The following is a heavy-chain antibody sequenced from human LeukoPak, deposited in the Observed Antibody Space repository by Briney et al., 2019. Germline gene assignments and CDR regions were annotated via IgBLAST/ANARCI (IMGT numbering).Heavy chain of an antibody. CDR3: ARSKYSSSSDNWFDP. V-gene: IGHV3-48*03. D-gene: IGHD6-6*01. Sequence: GGSLRLSCAASGFTFSSYEMNGVRQAPGKGLEWVSYISSSGSTIYYADSVKGRFTISRDNAKNSLYLQMNSLRAEDTAVYYCARSKYSSSSDNWFDPWGQGTLVTVSS. CDR1: GFTFSSYE. CDR2: ISSSGSTI. J-gene: IGHJ5*02.